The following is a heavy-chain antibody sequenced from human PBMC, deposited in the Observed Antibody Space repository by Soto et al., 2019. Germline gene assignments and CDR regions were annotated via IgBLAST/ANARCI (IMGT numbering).Heavy chain of an antibody. CDR2: FKSKTDGGTT. Sequence: RLSCAASGFTFSNAWMNWVRQAPGKGLEWVGRFKSKTDGGTTDYAAPVKGRFTISRDDSKNTLYLQMNSLKTEDTAVYYCTTDSIAAAETQYYYYYYGMDVWGQGTTVTVSS. D-gene: IGHD6-13*01. J-gene: IGHJ6*02. CDR1: GFTFSNAW. CDR3: TTDSIAAAETQYYYYYYGMDV. V-gene: IGHV3-15*07.